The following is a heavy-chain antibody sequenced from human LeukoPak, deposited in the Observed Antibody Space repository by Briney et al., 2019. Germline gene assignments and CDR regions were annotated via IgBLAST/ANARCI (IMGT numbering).Heavy chain of an antibody. J-gene: IGHJ4*02. CDR3: ARFPPRYCSGGSCLPY. Sequence: SETLSLTCTVSGGSISSGDYYWSWIRQPPGKGLVWIGYMYYSGSTYYNPSLKSRVTIPVDTSKNQFSLKLSSVTAADTAVYYCARFPPRYCSGGSCLPYWGQGTLVTVSS. CDR2: MYYSGST. D-gene: IGHD2-15*01. CDR1: GGSISSGDYY. V-gene: IGHV4-30-4*01.